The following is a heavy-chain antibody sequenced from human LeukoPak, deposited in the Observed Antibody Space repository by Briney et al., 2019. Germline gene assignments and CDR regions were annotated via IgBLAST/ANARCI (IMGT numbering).Heavy chain of an antibody. V-gene: IGHV4-39*01. D-gene: IGHD3-3*01. CDR1: GGSISSSSYY. J-gene: IGHJ4*02. CDR2: IYYSGST. Sequence: PSETLSLTCTVSGGSISSSSYYWGWIRQPPGKGLEWIGSIYYSGSTYYNPSLKSRVTISVDTSKNQFSLKLSSMTAADTAVYRCARRGFLEWLPTFVYWGQGTLVTVSP. CDR3: ARRGFLEWLPTFVY.